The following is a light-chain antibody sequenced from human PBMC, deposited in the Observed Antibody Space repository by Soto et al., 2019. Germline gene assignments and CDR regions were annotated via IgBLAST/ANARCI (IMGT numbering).Light chain of an antibody. CDR1: QSVNSGS. V-gene: IGKV3-20*01. J-gene: IGKJ1*01. CDR2: GAT. Sequence: DIALTQSPGTLSFSPGDRAILSCRASQSVNSGSLAWYQQRPGQAPRLLIYGATIRATGIPDKFSGSGSGTDFTLTISRLEPEDFAVYYCQQYGSSVRTFGQGTKVEIK. CDR3: QQYGSSVRT.